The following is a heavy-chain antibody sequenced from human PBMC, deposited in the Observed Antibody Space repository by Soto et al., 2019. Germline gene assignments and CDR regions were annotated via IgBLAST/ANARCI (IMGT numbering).Heavy chain of an antibody. J-gene: IGHJ3*02. CDR2: IIPIFGTA. CDR1: GGTFSSYA. V-gene: IGHV1-69*13. D-gene: IGHD2-15*01. Sequence: SVKVSCKASGGTFSSYAISWVRQAPGQGLEWMGGIIPIFGTANYAQKFQGRVTITADESTSTAYMELSSLRSEDTAVYYCARAPQYCSGGSCYHDAFDIWGQGTMVTVSS. CDR3: ARAPQYCSGGSCYHDAFDI.